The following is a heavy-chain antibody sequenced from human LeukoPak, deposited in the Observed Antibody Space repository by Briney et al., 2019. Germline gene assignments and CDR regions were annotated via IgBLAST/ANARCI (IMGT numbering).Heavy chain of an antibody. V-gene: IGHV1-18*01. CDR3: ARRRDVDYYYMDV. Sequence: APVKVSCKASGYTFTSYGISWARQAPGQGLEWMGWISAYNGNTNYAQKLQGRVTMTTDTSTSTAYMELRSLRSDDTAVYYCARRRDVDYYYMDVWGKGTTVTVSS. CDR2: ISAYNGNT. CDR1: GYTFTSYG. J-gene: IGHJ6*03. D-gene: IGHD2-21*01.